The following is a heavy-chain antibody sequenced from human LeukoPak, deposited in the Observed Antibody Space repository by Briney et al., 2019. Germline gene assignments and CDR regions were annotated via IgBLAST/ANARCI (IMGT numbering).Heavy chain of an antibody. V-gene: IGHV3-23*01. CDR3: ARLGRYADY. CDR2: ISGSGGST. CDR1: GFTFSSYA. J-gene: IGHJ4*02. D-gene: IGHD3-16*01. Sequence: GGSLRLSCAASGFTFSSYAMSWVRQAPGKGLEWVSVISGSGGSTNYADSVKGRFTISRDNSKNTLYLQMNSLRAEDTAVYYCARLGRYADYWGQGTLVTVSS.